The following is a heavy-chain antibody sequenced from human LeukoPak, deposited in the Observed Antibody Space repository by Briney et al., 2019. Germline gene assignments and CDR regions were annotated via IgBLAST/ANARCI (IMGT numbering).Heavy chain of an antibody. J-gene: IGHJ6*02. CDR3: AKAGAPLQLIYGMDV. V-gene: IGHV3-23*01. CDR2: ISGSSGRT. Sequence: PGASLRLSCAASGFTFSSYAMSWVRQAPGKGLEWVAAISGSSGRTYKSDSVYGRFTISRDNSKNTLYLQMNSLSAEDTAVYYCAKAGAPLQLIYGMDVWGQGTTVTVSS. CDR1: GFTFSSYA. D-gene: IGHD5-24*01.